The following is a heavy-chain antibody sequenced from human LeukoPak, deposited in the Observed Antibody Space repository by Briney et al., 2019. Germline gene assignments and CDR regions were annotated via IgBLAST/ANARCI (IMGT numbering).Heavy chain of an antibody. Sequence: PGGSLRLSCAASGFTVGNNYMNWVRQAPGKGLEWVSVISGSGGTTYYADSVKGRFTISRDNSKNTLYLQMNSLRAEDTSLYYCAKGRLDYGDYYVDDWGQGTLVTVSS. J-gene: IGHJ4*02. V-gene: IGHV3-23*01. CDR2: ISGSGGTT. CDR1: GFTVGNNY. D-gene: IGHD2-21*02. CDR3: AKGRLDYGDYYVDD.